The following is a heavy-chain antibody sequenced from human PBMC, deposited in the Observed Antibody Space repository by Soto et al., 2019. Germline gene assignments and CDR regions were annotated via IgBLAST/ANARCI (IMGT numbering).Heavy chain of an antibody. V-gene: IGHV5-51*01. CDR2: IYPGDSDT. D-gene: IGHD6-6*01. CDR3: ARRGQLDPYAYYYYYGMDV. J-gene: IGHJ6*02. CDR1: GYSFTSYW. Sequence: PGESLKISCKGSGYSFTSYWIGGVRQMPGKGLEWMGIIYPGDSDTRYSPSFQGQVTISADKSISTAYLQWSSLKASDTAMYYCARRGQLDPYAYYYYYGMDVWGQGTTVTVSS.